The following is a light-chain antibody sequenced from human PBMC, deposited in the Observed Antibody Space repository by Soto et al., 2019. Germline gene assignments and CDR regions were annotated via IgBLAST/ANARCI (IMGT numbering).Light chain of an antibody. CDR3: QQYGSSPDT. CDR1: QSVSSSY. Sequence: EIVLTQSPGTLSLSPGERATLSCRASQSVSSSYLAWYQQKPGQAPRLLIYGASSRATGTPDRFSGSGSGTEFTLTISRLEPEDFAVYYCQQYGSSPDTFGQGTKLEIK. CDR2: GAS. J-gene: IGKJ2*01. V-gene: IGKV3-20*01.